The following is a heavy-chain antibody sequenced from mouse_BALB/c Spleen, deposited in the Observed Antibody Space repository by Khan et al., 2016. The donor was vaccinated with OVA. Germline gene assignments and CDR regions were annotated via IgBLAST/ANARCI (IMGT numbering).Heavy chain of an antibody. J-gene: IGHJ3*01. Sequence: QVQLKESGADLARPGASVKMSCKASGYTFTGYSIHWMKQRPGQGLEWIGRINPNNGCTNYNQKFKGKATLTVDKSSNTAYMQLRSLTSEDSAVYNGVRVWSYHRYDGWFADWGEGTLVTVSA. CDR1: GYTFTGYS. V-gene: IGHV1-4*01. CDR3: VRVWSYHRYDGWFAD. D-gene: IGHD2-14*01. CDR2: INPNNGCT.